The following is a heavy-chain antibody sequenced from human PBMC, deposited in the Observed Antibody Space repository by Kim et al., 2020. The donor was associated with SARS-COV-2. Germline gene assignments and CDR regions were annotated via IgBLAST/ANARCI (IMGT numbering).Heavy chain of an antibody. CDR3: AKDRGRQGFWSGYYDRYSYFDY. V-gene: IGHV3-23*01. J-gene: IGHJ4*02. CDR1: GFTFSSYA. Sequence: GGSLRLSCAASGFTFSSYAMSWVRQAPGKGLEWVSAISGSGGSTYYADSVKGRFTISRDNSKNTLYLQMNSLRAEDTAVYYCAKDRGRQGFWSGYYDRYSYFDYWGQGTLVTVSS. CDR2: ISGSGGST. D-gene: IGHD3-3*01.